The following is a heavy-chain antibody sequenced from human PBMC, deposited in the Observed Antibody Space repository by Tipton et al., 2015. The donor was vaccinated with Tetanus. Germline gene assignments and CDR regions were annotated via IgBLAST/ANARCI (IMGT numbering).Heavy chain of an antibody. CDR3: ARVGPTTVTTMSAFDI. V-gene: IGHV4-34*01. CDR2: INHSGST. J-gene: IGHJ3*02. CDR1: GGSFSGYY. Sequence: TLSLTCAVYGGSFSGYYWSWIRQPPGKGLEWIGEINHSGSTNYNPSLKSRVTISGDTSKNLFSLKLSSVTAADTAVYYCARVGPTTVTTMSAFDIWGQGTMVTVSS. D-gene: IGHD4-17*01.